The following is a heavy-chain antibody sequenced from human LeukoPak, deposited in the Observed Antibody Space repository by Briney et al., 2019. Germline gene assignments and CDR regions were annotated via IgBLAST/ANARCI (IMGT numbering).Heavy chain of an antibody. D-gene: IGHD3-16*01. CDR2: INHSGST. J-gene: IGHJ4*02. CDR3: ARGFRGGYGSSTSSVKFDY. Sequence: SETLSLTCAIYGGSFSGYYWSWIRQPPGKGLEWIGEINHSGSTNYNPSLKSRVTISVDTSKNQFSLKLSSVTAADTAVYYCARGFRGGYGSSTSSVKFDYWGQGTLVTVSS. CDR1: GGSFSGYY. V-gene: IGHV4-34*01.